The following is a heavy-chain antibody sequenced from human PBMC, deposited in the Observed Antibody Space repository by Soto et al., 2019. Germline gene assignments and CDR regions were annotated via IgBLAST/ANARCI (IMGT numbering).Heavy chain of an antibody. CDR2: IYYSGST. CDR3: ARSGEFVLEWPPFDY. Sequence: KPSETLSLTCTVSGGSISSYYWSWIRQPPGKGLEWIGYIYYSGSTNYNPSLKSRVTISVDTSKNQFSLKLSSVTAADTAVYYCARSGEFVLEWPPFDYCGQGTLVTVSS. D-gene: IGHD3-3*01. J-gene: IGHJ4*02. CDR1: GGSISSYY. V-gene: IGHV4-59*08.